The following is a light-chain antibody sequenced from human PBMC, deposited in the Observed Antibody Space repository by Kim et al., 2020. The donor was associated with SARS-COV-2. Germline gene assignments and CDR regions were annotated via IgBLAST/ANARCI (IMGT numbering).Light chain of an antibody. CDR3: QQYNTFPYT. J-gene: IGKJ2*01. CDR1: QSISSW. V-gene: IGKV1-5*03. Sequence: DIQMTQSPSTLSASAGDRVSITCRASQSISSWLAWYRQKPGKAPNLLIYKASTLETGVPSRFSGSGSGTEFTLTISSLQPDDFATYYSQQYNTFPYTFGQGTKLEI. CDR2: KAS.